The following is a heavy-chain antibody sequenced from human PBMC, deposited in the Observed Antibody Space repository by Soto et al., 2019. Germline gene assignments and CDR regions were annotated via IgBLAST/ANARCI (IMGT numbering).Heavy chain of an antibody. CDR1: GGSFSGYY. Sequence: SDTLSLTCAVYGGSFSGYYWSWIRQPPGKGLEWIGEINHSGSTNYNPSLKSRFTISVDTSKNQFSLKLRSVTAADAAVYYCARIDGSGWFFDYWGQGTLVTVS. D-gene: IGHD6-19*01. CDR2: INHSGST. J-gene: IGHJ4*02. V-gene: IGHV4-34*01. CDR3: ARIDGSGWFFDY.